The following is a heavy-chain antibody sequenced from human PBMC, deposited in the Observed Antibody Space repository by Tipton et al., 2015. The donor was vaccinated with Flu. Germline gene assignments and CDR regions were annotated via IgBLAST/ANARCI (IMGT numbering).Heavy chain of an antibody. CDR1: ADSISSDYY. D-gene: IGHD4-17*01. J-gene: IGHJ3*02. CDR2: MFRTGTT. Sequence: TLSLTCTISADSISSDYYWGWIRQPPGKGLEWIGNMFRTGTTYRNPSLKSRVTISINRSKNQFSLKLFSVTAADTAGYYCARGDYGDYDHEADGFDIWGRGTLVSVSA. V-gene: IGHV4-38-2*02. CDR3: ARGDYGDYDHEADGFDI.